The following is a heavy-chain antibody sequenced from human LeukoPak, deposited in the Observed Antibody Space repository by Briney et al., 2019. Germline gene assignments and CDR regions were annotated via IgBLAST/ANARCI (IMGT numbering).Heavy chain of an antibody. J-gene: IGHJ4*02. CDR2: IYYSGST. Sequence: SETLSLTCTVSGGSISSGGYYWSWIRQHPGKGLEWIGYIYYSGSTYYNPSLKSRVTISVDTSKNQFSLKLSSVTAADTAVYYCARRVGATNPEFDYWGQGTLVTVSS. CDR3: ARRVGATNPEFDY. D-gene: IGHD1-26*01. V-gene: IGHV4-31*03. CDR1: GGSISSGGYY.